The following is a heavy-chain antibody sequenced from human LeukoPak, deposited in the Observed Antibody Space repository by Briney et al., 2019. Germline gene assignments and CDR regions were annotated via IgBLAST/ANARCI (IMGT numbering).Heavy chain of an antibody. V-gene: IGHV3-7*03. CDR2: INHNGNVN. D-gene: IGHD3-10*01. CDR1: GFPFSSYW. Sequence: GGSLRLSCVASGFPFSSYWMNWARQAPGKGLEWVASINHNGNVNYYVDSVKGRFTISRDNAKNSLYLQMSNLRAEDTAVYYCATRRYRFGELLSDYWGQGTLVTVSS. J-gene: IGHJ4*02. CDR3: ATRRYRFGELLSDY.